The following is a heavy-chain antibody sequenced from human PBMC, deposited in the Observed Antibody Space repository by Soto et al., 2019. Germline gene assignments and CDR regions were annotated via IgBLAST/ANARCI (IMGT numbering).Heavy chain of an antibody. V-gene: IGHV6-1*01. CDR2: TSFRSKWYN. J-gene: IGHJ5*02. CDR1: GDSVSSNTAS. Sequence: PSQTLSLTCAISGDSVSSNTASWNWIRQSPSRGLEWLGRTSFRSKWYNDYAVSVKSRIIINPETSNNQFSMQLNSVTPEDTAVYFCAKGDNLGPKTGYAFDPWGQG. D-gene: IGHD5-12*01. CDR3: AKGDNLGPKTGYAFDP.